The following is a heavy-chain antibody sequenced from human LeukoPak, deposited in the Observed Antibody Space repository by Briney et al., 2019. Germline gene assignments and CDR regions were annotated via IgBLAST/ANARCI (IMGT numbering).Heavy chain of an antibody. CDR1: GGTFSSYA. CDR3: ARASRSFVWATFDY. D-gene: IGHD1-26*01. Sequence: ASVKVSCRASGGTFSSYAISWVRQAPGQGLEWMGGIIPIFGTANYAQKFQGRVTITAGESTSTAYMELSSLRSEDTAVYYCARASRSFVWATFDYWGQGTLVTVSS. CDR2: IIPIFGTA. V-gene: IGHV1-69*13. J-gene: IGHJ4*02.